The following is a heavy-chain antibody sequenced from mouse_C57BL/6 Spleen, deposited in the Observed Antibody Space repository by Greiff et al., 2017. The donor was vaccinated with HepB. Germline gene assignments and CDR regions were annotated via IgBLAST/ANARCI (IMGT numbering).Heavy chain of an antibody. CDR1: GFTFSSYA. D-gene: IGHD1-1*02. J-gene: IGHJ2*01. Sequence: EVKLMESGEGLVKPGGSLKLSCAASGFTFSSYAMSWVRQTPEKRLEWVAYISSGGDYIYYADTVKGRFTISRDNARNTLYLQMSSLKSEDTAMYYCTRDQGYGGDFDYWGQGTTLTVSS. CDR3: TRDQGYGGDFDY. CDR2: ISSGGDYI. V-gene: IGHV5-9-1*02.